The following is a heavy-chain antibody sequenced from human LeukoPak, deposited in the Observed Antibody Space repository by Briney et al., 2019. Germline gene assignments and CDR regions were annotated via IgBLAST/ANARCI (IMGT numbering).Heavy chain of an antibody. CDR2: ISWSSSTI. J-gene: IGHJ4*02. CDR3: ARGPSGYHNT. Sequence: GGSLRLSCAASGFTFSSYSMNWVRQAPGKGLEWVSYISWSSSTIHYADSVKGRFTISRDNSKNTLYLQMNSLRAEDTAVYYCARGPSGYHNTGGQGTLVTVSS. D-gene: IGHD5-12*01. CDR1: GFTFSSYS. V-gene: IGHV3-48*01.